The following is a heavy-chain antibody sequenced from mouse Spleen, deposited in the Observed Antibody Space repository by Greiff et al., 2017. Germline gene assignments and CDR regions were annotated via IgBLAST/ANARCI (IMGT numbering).Heavy chain of an antibody. D-gene: IGHD1-1*01. Sequence: VQLQQSGAELVKPGASVKISCKASGYAFSSYWMNWVKQRPGKGLEWIGQIYPGDGDTNYNGKFKGKATLTADKSSSTAYMQLSSLTSEDSAVYFCARCYGSSPWYFDYWGQGTTLTVSS. CDR3: ARCYGSSPWYFDY. J-gene: IGHJ2*01. CDR2: IYPGDGDT. CDR1: GYAFSSYW. V-gene: IGHV1-80*01.